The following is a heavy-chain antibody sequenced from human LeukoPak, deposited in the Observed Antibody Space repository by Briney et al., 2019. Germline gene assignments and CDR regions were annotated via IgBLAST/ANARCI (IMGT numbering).Heavy chain of an antibody. V-gene: IGHV1-2*02. D-gene: IGHD1-26*01. J-gene: IGHJ5*02. CDR1: GYTFTGYY. CDR2: INPNSCGT. CDR3: SRELMGVVVGATFDP. Sequence: ASVKVSYKASGYTFTGYYMQWVRQAPGQGLEWMGWINPNSCGTNCPQKFQVRVTMTRDTSISTAYMELSRRRSDDTVVYYFSRELMGVVVGATFDPWGQGTLVTVSS.